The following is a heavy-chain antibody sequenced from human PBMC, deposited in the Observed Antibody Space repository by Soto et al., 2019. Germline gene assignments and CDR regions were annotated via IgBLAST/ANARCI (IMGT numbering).Heavy chain of an antibody. CDR2: ISSSGSTI. D-gene: IGHD1-7*01. CDR3: VSVLNWNYHRYYFDY. Sequence: QVQLVESGGGLVKPGGSLRLSCAASGFTFSDYYMSWIRQAPGKGLEWVSYISSSGSTIYYADSVKGRFTISRDNAKNSLYLQMNSLRAEDTAVYYCVSVLNWNYHRYYFDYWGQGTLVTVSS. J-gene: IGHJ4*02. V-gene: IGHV3-11*01. CDR1: GFTFSDYY.